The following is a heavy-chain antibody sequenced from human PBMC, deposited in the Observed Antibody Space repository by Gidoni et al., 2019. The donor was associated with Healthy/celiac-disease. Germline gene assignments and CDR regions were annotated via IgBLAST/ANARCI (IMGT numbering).Heavy chain of an antibody. CDR3: ARNYYDSSGYYL. Sequence: QVQLQESGPGLVKPSETLSLTCNVSGGSISSYYWSWIRQPPGKGLEWIGYIYYSGSTNYNPSLKSRVTISVDTSKNQFSLKLSSVTAADTAVYYCARNYYDSSGYYLWGQGTLVTVSS. V-gene: IGHV4-59*12. D-gene: IGHD3-22*01. CDR2: IYYSGST. CDR1: GGSISSYY. J-gene: IGHJ4*02.